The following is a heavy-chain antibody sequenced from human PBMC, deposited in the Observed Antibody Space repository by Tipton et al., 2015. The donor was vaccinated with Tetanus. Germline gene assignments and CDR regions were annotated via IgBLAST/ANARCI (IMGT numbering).Heavy chain of an antibody. CDR1: GGSISGSGHY. CDR2: VYPSGLT. V-gene: IGHV4-61*08. CDR3: ARANYDSSKKGPFDS. J-gene: IGHJ4*02. Sequence: TLSLTCTVSGGSISGSGHYWTRNRQPPGEEFEWAGYVYPSGLTNYNPSLKDRLTISRGTSRNQFSLTLTSVTAADTAVYYCARANYDSSKKGPFDSWGQGSLVIVSS. D-gene: IGHD1-7*01.